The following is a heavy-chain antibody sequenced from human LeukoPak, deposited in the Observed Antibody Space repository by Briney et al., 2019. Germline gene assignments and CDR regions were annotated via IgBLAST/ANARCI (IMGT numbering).Heavy chain of an antibody. J-gene: IGHJ3*02. D-gene: IGHD6-13*01. CDR2: ISGSCGST. CDR1: GCSFSSCT. V-gene: IGHV3-23*01. Sequence: PGESLRLSCAASGCSFSSCTRCWVRMAQRQGMEWVSAISGSCGSTYYEDSVKGRLIISRDNSKNKLFPQMTSTVAAATAAYYYAKDLCRRLALELDDAFDIWGQGTMVTVSS. CDR3: AKDLCRRLALELDDAFDI.